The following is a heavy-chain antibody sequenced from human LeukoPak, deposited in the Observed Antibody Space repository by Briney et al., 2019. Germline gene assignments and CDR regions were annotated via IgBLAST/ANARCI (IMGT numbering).Heavy chain of an antibody. Sequence: GESLKISCKGSGYTFTSCWIGWVRQMPGKGLEWMGLIYPGDSETRYSPSFQGQVTISADKSITTAYLQWGSLKASDTAMYYCARRIRVPATDYYFDYWSQGTLVTVSS. CDR3: ARRIRVPATDYYFDY. V-gene: IGHV5-51*01. D-gene: IGHD3-3*01. CDR1: GYTFTSCW. J-gene: IGHJ4*02. CDR2: IYPGDSET.